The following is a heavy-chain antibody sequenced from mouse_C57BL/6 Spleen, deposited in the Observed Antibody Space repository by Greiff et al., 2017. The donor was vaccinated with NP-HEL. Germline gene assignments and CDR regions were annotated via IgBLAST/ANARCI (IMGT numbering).Heavy chain of an antibody. CDR2: INPNNGGT. CDR1: GYTFTDYY. Sequence: EVKLQQSGPELVKPGASVKISCKASGYTFTDYYMNWVKQSHGKSLEWIGDINPNNGGTSYNQKFKGKATLTVDKSSSTAYMELRSLTSEDSAVYYCANWAYYFDYWGQGTTLTVSS. J-gene: IGHJ2*01. CDR3: ANWAYYFDY. V-gene: IGHV1-26*01. D-gene: IGHD4-1*01.